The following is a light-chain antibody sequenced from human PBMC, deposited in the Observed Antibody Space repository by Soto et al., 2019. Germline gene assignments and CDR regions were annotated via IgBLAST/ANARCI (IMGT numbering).Light chain of an antibody. CDR1: QGITNY. Sequence: DIQMTQSPSSLSASVGDRVTITCRASQGITNYLNWYQQKLGQAPRLLIYAASTLESGVPSRFSGSGSETDFTLSITSLQPEDFATYYCQQSYSTPHTFGQGTRLEIK. V-gene: IGKV1-39*01. CDR3: QQSYSTPHT. CDR2: AAS. J-gene: IGKJ5*01.